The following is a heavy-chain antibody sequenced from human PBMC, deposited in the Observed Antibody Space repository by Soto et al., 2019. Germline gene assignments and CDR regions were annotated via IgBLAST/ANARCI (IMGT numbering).Heavy chain of an antibody. CDR3: AAHDIGGYYAEY. Sequence: QLQLQESGPGLVKPSETLSLTCTVSGDSVTISDYSWGWIRQPPGKGLEWIGSIHYSGSTYYNPSLKSRVTISGDTSKKQFSLKLTSVTAADAAVYYCAAHDIGGYYAEYWGQGTLVTVSA. J-gene: IGHJ4*02. V-gene: IGHV4-39*01. CDR1: GDSVTISDYS. D-gene: IGHD3-22*01. CDR2: IHYSGST.